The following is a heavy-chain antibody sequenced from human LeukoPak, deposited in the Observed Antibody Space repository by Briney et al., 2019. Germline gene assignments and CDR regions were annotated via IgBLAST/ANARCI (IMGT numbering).Heavy chain of an antibody. D-gene: IGHD3-3*01. Sequence: SETLSLTCTVSGGSISSSSYYWGWIRQPPGKGLEWIGSIYYSGSTYYNPSLKSRVTISVDTSKNQFSLKLSSVTAADTAVYYCARPPYYDFWSGYYPVRGDAFDIWGQGTMVTVSS. V-gene: IGHV4-39*01. CDR3: ARPPYYDFWSGYYPVRGDAFDI. CDR1: GGSISSSSYY. CDR2: IYYSGST. J-gene: IGHJ3*02.